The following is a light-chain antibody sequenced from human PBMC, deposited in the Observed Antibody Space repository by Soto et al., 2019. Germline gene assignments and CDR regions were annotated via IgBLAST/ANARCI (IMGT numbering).Light chain of an antibody. V-gene: IGKV1-5*01. CDR2: AAS. CDR1: ENIFKF. J-gene: IGKJ4*01. CDR3: QHYHSQSIT. Sequence: DILLIQSPATLSASVGDRITITCRASENIFKFLACYQQRSGSAPNLLIYAASDLERGVPSRFGGSGSGTEFSLTIDNLQPNDSATYFCQHYHSQSITFGGGAQVDVK.